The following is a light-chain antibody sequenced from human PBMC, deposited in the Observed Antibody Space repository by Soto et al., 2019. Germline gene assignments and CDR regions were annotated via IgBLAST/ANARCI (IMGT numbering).Light chain of an antibody. CDR3: HQYTKLPRT. CDR2: RVF. J-gene: IGKJ1*01. Sequence: EVVLTQSPDTLSLSPGETATLSCRASQSINNNFLAWYQQRPGQAPRLLIFRVFTRASGIPDRFRGSGSGTAFTLAITRLEPGDFALYYCHQYTKLPRTFGQGTKVEIK. CDR1: QSINNNF. V-gene: IGKV3-20*01.